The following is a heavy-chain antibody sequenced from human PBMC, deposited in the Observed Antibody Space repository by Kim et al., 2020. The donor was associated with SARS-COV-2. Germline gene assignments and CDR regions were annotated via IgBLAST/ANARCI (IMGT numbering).Heavy chain of an antibody. J-gene: IGHJ4*02. Sequence: SETLSLTCTVSGGSVSSGSYYWSWIRQPPGKGLEWIGYIYYSGSTNYNPSLKSRVTISVDTSKNQFSLKLSSVTAADTAVYYCARHRAYYYGSGSYGYGSGEPFDYWGQGTLVTVSS. D-gene: IGHD3-10*01. CDR1: GGSVSSGSYY. CDR3: ARHRAYYYGSGSYGYGSGEPFDY. V-gene: IGHV4-61*01. CDR2: IYYSGST.